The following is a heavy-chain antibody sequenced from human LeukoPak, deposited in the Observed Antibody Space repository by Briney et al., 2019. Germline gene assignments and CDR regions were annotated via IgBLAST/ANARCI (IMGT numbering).Heavy chain of an antibody. CDR3: AKDHPPERRSVDSADP. J-gene: IGHJ5*02. Sequence: SETLSLTRTVSGDSLSSYYWSWIRQPAGKGLEWIGRIYTSGSTNYNPSLKSRVTMSVDTSKNQFSLKLSSVTAADTAVYYCAKDHPPERRSVDSADPWGQGTLVTVSS. CDR1: GDSLSSYY. V-gene: IGHV4-4*07. D-gene: IGHD1-14*01. CDR2: IYTSGST.